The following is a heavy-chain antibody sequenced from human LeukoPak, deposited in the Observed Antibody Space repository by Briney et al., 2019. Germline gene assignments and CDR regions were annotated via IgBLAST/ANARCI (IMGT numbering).Heavy chain of an antibody. V-gene: IGHV4-39*07. CDR1: GGSISTSSYY. CDR3: ARDVVAAAGTWDY. Sequence: SETLSLTCTVSGGSISTSSYYWGWIRQPPGKGLEWIGSIYHSGSTHYNPSLKSRVTISVDTSKNQFSLKLSSVTAADTAVYYCARDVVAAAGTWDYWGQGTLVTVSS. D-gene: IGHD6-13*01. CDR2: IYHSGST. J-gene: IGHJ4*02.